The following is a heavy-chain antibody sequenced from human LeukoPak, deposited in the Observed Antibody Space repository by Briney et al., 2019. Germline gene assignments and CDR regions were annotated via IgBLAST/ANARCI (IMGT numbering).Heavy chain of an antibody. CDR2: IWFDGSYK. V-gene: IGHV3-33*01. J-gene: IGHJ4*02. CDR1: GFTFSSYG. Sequence: PGGSLRLSCAASGFTFSSYGMHWVRQAPGKGLEWVAVIWFDGSYKYYADSVKGRFTISRDNSKNTLYLQMNSLRAEDTAVYYCASRSDYWGQGTLVTVSS. CDR3: ASRSDY.